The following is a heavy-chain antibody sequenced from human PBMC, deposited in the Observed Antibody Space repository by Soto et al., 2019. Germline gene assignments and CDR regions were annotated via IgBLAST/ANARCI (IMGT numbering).Heavy chain of an antibody. CDR2: IIPIFGTA. CDR1: GGTFSSYA. J-gene: IGHJ6*02. V-gene: IGHV1-69*12. CDR3: ALHYGSGSNYYYYGMDV. Sequence: QVQLVQSGAEVKKPGSSVKVSCKAFGGTFSSYAISWVRQAPGQGLEWMGGIIPIFGTADYAQKFQGRVTITADESTSTAYMELSSLRSEDTAVYYCALHYGSGSNYYYYGMDVWGQGTTVTVSS. D-gene: IGHD3-10*01.